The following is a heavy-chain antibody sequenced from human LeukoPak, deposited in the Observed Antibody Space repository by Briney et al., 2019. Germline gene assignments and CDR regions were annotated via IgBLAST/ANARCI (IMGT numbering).Heavy chain of an antibody. CDR2: INPNSGGT. Sequence: GASVKVSCKASGYTFTGYYMHWVRQAPGQGLEWMGWINPNSGGTNYAQKFQGRVTMTRDTSISTAYMELSRLRSDDTAVYYCASPSNVVAATASYYYYGMDVWGQGTTVTVSS. CDR1: GYTFTGYY. V-gene: IGHV1-2*02. CDR3: ASPSNVVAATASYYYYGMDV. D-gene: IGHD2-15*01. J-gene: IGHJ6*02.